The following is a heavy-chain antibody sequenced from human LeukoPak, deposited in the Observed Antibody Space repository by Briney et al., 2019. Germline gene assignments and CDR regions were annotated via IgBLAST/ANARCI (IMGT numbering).Heavy chain of an antibody. D-gene: IGHD1-26*01. V-gene: IGHV4-39*02. CDR2: VYHSGNT. CDR3: TRDSGHHRTDC. CDR1: GDSISGSSGYY. J-gene: IGHJ4*02. Sequence: SETLSLTCGASGDSISGSSGYYWGWTRQPPGKGLDGIGSVYHSGNTYYNPYLKIPATVSVDTSKNQFSLRLSSVTAADTAIYYCTRDSGHHRTDCWGQGTLVTVSS.